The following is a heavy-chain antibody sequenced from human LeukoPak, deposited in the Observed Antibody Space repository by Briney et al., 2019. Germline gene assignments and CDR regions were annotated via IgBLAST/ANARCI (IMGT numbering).Heavy chain of an antibody. CDR2: MNPNSGNT. CDR1: GYTFTSYD. V-gene: IGHV1-8*01. D-gene: IGHD2-2*01. J-gene: IGHJ6*02. Sequence: ASVKVSCKASGYTFTSYDINWVRQATGQGLEWMGWMNPNSGNTGYAQKFQGRVTMTRNTSISTAYMELSSLRSEDTAVYYCARGAPQYCNSTSCLYGYYYYYGMDVWGQGTTVTVSS. CDR3: ARGAPQYCNSTSCLYGYYYYYGMDV.